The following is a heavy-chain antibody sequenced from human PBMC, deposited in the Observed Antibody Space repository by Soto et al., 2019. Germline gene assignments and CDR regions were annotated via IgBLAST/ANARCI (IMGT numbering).Heavy chain of an antibody. V-gene: IGHV3-21*01. CDR1: GFTFSSYS. J-gene: IGHJ6*03. CDR2: ISSSSSYI. CDR3: ARDQVGTVTTFYYYYYMDV. D-gene: IGHD4-17*01. Sequence: GGSLRLSCAASGFTFSSYSMNWVRQAPGKGLEWVSSISSSSSYIYYADSVKGRFTISRDNAKNSLYLQMNSLRAEDTAVYYCARDQVGTVTTFYYYYYMDVWGKGTTVTVSS.